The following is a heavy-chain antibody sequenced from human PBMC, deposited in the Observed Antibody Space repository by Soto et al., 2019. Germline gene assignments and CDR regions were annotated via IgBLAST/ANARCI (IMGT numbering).Heavy chain of an antibody. CDR3: AKKNRGYYYDSSSIDY. CDR2: ISYDGSNK. V-gene: IGHV3-30*18. D-gene: IGHD3-22*01. CDR1: GFTFTTYG. J-gene: IGHJ4*02. Sequence: QLQLVESGGGVVQPGRSLRLSCAASGFTFTTYGMHWVRQAPGKGLEWVAVISYDGSNKYYADSVKGRFTISRDNSKNTLYLQMNSLRAEDTAVYYCAKKNRGYYYDSSSIDYWGQGTLVTVSS.